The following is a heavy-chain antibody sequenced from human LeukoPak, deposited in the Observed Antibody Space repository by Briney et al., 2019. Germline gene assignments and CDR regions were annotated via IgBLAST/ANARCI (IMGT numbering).Heavy chain of an antibody. V-gene: IGHV1-69*04. Sequence: SVKVSYKASGGTFSSYAISWVRPAPGQGLEWMGRIIPILGIANYAQKFQGRVTITADKSTSTAYMELSSLRSEDTAVYYCARSEGGPHDYWGQGTLVTVSS. J-gene: IGHJ4*02. D-gene: IGHD3-16*01. CDR1: GGTFSSYA. CDR3: ARSEGGPHDY. CDR2: IIPILGIA.